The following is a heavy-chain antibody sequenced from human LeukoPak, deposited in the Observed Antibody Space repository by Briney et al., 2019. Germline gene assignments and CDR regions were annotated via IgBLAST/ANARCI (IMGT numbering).Heavy chain of an antibody. CDR3: AKDISPYYYDSSGYGSGAFDI. Sequence: GGSLRLSCAASGFTFSNYGMHWVRQAPGKGLVWVSRINSDGSSTSYADSVKGRFTISRDNAKNSLYLQMNSLRAEDMALYYCAKDISPYYYDSSGYGSGAFDIWGQGTMVTVSS. CDR2: INSDGSST. V-gene: IGHV3-74*01. CDR1: GFTFSNYG. D-gene: IGHD3-22*01. J-gene: IGHJ3*02.